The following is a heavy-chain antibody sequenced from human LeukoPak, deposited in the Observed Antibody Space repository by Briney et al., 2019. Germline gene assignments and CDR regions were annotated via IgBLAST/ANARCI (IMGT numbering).Heavy chain of an antibody. CDR3: ANQEWLRFNLNAFDI. Sequence: ASVKVSCKASGYTLTSYYMHWVRQAPGQGLEWMGIINPSGGSTSYAQKFQGRGTMTRDMSTRTVYMELSSLRFEDTAVYYCANQEWLRFNLNAFDIWGQGTMVTVSS. D-gene: IGHD5-12*01. V-gene: IGHV1-46*01. CDR1: GYTLTSYY. J-gene: IGHJ3*02. CDR2: INPSGGST.